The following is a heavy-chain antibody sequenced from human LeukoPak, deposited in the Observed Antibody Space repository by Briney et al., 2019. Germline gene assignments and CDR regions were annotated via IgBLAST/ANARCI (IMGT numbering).Heavy chain of an antibody. CDR1: GGSISSGGYY. J-gene: IGHJ4*02. CDR2: IYYSGST. V-gene: IGHV4-31*03. CDR3: ARGRRYDSSGSYYFDY. D-gene: IGHD3-22*01. Sequence: PSETLSLTCTVSGGSISSGGYYWSWIRQHPGKGLEWIGYIYYSGSTYYNPSLKSRVTISVDTSKNQFSLKLSSVTAADTAVYYCARGRRYDSSGSYYFDYWGQGTLVTVSS.